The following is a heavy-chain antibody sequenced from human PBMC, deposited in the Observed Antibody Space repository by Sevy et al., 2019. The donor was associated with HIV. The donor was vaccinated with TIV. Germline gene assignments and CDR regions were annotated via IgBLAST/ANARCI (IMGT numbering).Heavy chain of an antibody. CDR3: ARGGYYYDNAAYYALDS. CDR2: IWSDGAYQ. CDR1: GFTFSNYA. J-gene: IGHJ4*02. Sequence: GGSLRLSCAATGFTFSNYAMHWVRQAPGKGMEWVAIIWSDGAYQYHGDSVKGRFTISRDNSKNTLYLQMNNGRVEDPAVYYCARGGYYYDNAAYYALDSWGQGTLVTVSS. V-gene: IGHV3-33*01. D-gene: IGHD3-22*01.